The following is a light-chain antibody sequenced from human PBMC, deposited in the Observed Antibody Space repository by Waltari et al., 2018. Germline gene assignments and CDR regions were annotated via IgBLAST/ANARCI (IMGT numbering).Light chain of an antibody. CDR1: QSVSTN. Sequence: ETVMTQSPTTLSLSPGERATLSCRASQSVSTNLAWYQQRPGQAPRLLIYGASIRATGVPARFSGRGAGTEFTLTISSLLSEDFAVYYCQQYNNWPPYIFGQGSQLEI. J-gene: IGKJ2*01. CDR2: GAS. V-gene: IGKV3-15*01. CDR3: QQYNNWPPYI.